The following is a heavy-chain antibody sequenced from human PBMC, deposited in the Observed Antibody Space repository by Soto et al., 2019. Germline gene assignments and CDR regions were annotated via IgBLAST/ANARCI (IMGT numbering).Heavy chain of an antibody. CDR3: ARGGSTYFAN. V-gene: IGHV3-7*01. Sequence: EVQLVESGGGLVQPGGSLRLSCAASGFTFSDYWMSWVRQAPGKGLEWVANIKYDGGEKYYVDSVKGRFTISRDNAKNSLYLQMNSLRAEDTAVYYCARGGSTYFANWGQGTLVTVSS. J-gene: IGHJ4*02. CDR1: GFTFSDYW. CDR2: IKYDGGEK. D-gene: IGHD2-2*01.